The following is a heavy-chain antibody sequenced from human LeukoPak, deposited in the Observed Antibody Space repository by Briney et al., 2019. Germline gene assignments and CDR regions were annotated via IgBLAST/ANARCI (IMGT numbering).Heavy chain of an antibody. CDR3: ARANDIVVAF. V-gene: IGHV4-34*01. J-gene: IGHJ4*02. CDR1: GGSISSYY. CDR2: INHSGST. D-gene: IGHD2-2*01. Sequence: SETLSLTCTVSGGSISSYYWSWIRQPPGKGLEWIGEINHSGSTNYNPSLKSRVTISVDTSKNQFSLKLSSVTAADTAVYYCARANDIVVAFWGQGTLVTVSS.